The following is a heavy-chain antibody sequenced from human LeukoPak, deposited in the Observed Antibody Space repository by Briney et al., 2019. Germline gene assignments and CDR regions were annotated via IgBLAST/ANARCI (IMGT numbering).Heavy chain of an antibody. CDR3: ARDSPCGLSYGHFGAYFDY. CDR2: ISSTSSFI. CDR1: GFTFSTYN. D-gene: IGHD5-18*01. J-gene: IGHJ4*02. Sequence: GGSLRLSCAASGFTFSTYNMNCVRQAPGKGLEWVSSISSTSSFIYYADSVKGRFTISRDNAKNSLYLQMNSLRAEDTAVYYCARDSPCGLSYGHFGAYFDYWGQGNLVTVSS. V-gene: IGHV3-21*06.